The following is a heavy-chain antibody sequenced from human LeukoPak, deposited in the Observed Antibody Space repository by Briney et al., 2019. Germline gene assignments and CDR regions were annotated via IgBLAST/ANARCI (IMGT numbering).Heavy chain of an antibody. CDR1: GGSISNYY. V-gene: IGHV4-4*07. J-gene: IGHJ4*02. Sequence: SETLSLTCTVSGGSISNYYWSWIRQPAGKGLEWIGRIYTSGSTNYNPSLKSRVTMSVDTSKNQFSLKLSSVTAADTAVYYCSGASGIDGDGYFDYWGQGTLVTVSS. CDR3: SGASGIDGDGYFDY. CDR2: IYTSGST. D-gene: IGHD5-24*01.